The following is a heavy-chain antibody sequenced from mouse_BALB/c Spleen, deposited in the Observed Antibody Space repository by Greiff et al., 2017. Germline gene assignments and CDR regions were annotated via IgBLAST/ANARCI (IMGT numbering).Heavy chain of an antibody. CDR3: ARHGGSIYYDYDKGYYAMDY. D-gene: IGHD2-4*01. J-gene: IGHJ4*01. CDR1: GFTFSSYT. Sequence: EVKLVESGGGLVQPGGSLKLSCAASGFTFSSYTMSWVRQTPEKRLEWVAYISNGGGSTYYPDTVKGRFTISRDNAKNTLYLQMSSLKSEDTAMYYCARHGGSIYYDYDKGYYAMDYWGQGTSVTVSS. V-gene: IGHV5-12-2*01. CDR2: ISNGGGST.